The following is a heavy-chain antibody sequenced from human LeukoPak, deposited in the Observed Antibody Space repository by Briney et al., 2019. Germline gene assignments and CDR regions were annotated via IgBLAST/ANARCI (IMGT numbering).Heavy chain of an antibody. CDR2: IYTSGST. Sequence: SETLSLTCTVSGGSISSYYWSWIRQPAGKGLEWIGRIYTSGSTNYNPSLKSRVTMSVDTSKNQFSLKLSSVTAADTAVYYCAREVVVPAAMTYYYYYYMDVWGKGTTVTISS. V-gene: IGHV4-4*07. D-gene: IGHD2-2*01. CDR1: GGSISSYY. J-gene: IGHJ6*03. CDR3: AREVVVPAAMTYYYYYYMDV.